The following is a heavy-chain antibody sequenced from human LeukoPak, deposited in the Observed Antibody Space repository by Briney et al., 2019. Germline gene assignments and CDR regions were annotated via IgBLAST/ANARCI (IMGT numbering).Heavy chain of an antibody. CDR1: GGSFSGYY. D-gene: IGHD1-26*01. CDR3: ARGDGRSGSNYWYFDL. CDR2: INHSGST. J-gene: IGHJ2*01. V-gene: IGHV4-34*01. Sequence: SETLSLTCAVYGGSFSGYYWSWIRQPPGKGLEWIGEINHSGSTNYNPSLKSRVTISVDTSKNQFSLKLSSVTAADTAVYYCARGDGRSGSNYWYFDLWGRGTLVTVSS.